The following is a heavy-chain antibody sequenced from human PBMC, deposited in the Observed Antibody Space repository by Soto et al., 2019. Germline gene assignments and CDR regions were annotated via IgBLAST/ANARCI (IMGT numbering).Heavy chain of an antibody. CDR1: GYTFIGYY. Sequence: QVQLVQSGAEVKKPRASVKVSCKASGYTFIGYYMYWVRQPPGQGLEWMGWINPNSGGTNYAQKFQGRVTMTRDTSISTAYMELSRLRSDDTAVYYCARDVQQLDINWFDPWGQGTLVTVSS. V-gene: IGHV1-2*02. D-gene: IGHD6-13*01. CDR2: INPNSGGT. CDR3: ARDVQQLDINWFDP. J-gene: IGHJ5*02.